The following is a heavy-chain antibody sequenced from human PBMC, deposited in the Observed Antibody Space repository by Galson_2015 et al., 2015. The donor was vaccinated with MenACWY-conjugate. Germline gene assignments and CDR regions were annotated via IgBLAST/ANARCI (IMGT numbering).Heavy chain of an antibody. V-gene: IGHV3-73*01. CDR2: IRSTANDYAT. Sequence: SLRLSCAASGFTFSDSAMHWVRQASGKGLEWVGRIRSTANDYATAYAASVKGRFTISRDDSKNTAYLQMNSLKTEDTAVYYCTRMADSGYDLGNDYWGQGTLVT. D-gene: IGHD5-12*01. CDR1: GFTFSDSA. J-gene: IGHJ4*02. CDR3: TRMADSGYDLGNDY.